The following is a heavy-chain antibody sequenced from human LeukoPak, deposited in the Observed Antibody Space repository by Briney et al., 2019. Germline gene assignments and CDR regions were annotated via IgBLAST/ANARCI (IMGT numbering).Heavy chain of an antibody. J-gene: IGHJ6*03. D-gene: IGHD6-19*01. CDR3: AKGSKAVLFTRDHYMDV. CDR2: IKQDGSEK. CDR1: GFTFSSYW. V-gene: IGHV3-7*01. Sequence: GGSLRLSCAASGFTFSSYWMSWVRQAPGKGLEWVANIKQDGSEKYYVDSVKGRFTISRDNSKNTLYLQMNSLRAEDTAVYFCAKGSKAVLFTRDHYMDVWGKGTTVTISS.